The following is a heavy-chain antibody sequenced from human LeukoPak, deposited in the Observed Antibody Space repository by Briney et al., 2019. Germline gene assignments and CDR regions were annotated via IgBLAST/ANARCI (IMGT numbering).Heavy chain of an antibody. Sequence: GGSLRLSCAASGFTFSSYEMNWVRQAPGKGLEWVANIKQDGSQKYYVDSVKGRFTVSRDNSKNTVYLQMNSLRAEDTAVYDCARGMSFSGLTPQDYWGQGTLVTVSS. CDR3: ARGMSFSGLTPQDY. CDR2: IKQDGSQK. D-gene: IGHD1-26*01. CDR1: GFTFSSYE. J-gene: IGHJ4*02. V-gene: IGHV3-7*03.